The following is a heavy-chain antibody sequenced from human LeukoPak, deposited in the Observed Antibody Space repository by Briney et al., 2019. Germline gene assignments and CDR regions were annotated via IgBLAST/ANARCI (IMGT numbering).Heavy chain of an antibody. J-gene: IGHJ4*02. CDR3: ARRYDSSGYWYYFDY. CDR1: GGSFSGYY. Sequence: SETLSLTCAVYGGSFSGYYWSWIRQPPGKGLEWIGEINHSGSTNYNPSLKSRVTISVDTSKNQFSLKLTSVTAADTAVYYCARRYDSSGYWYYFDYWGQGTLVTVSS. CDR2: INHSGST. D-gene: IGHD3-22*01. V-gene: IGHV4-34*01.